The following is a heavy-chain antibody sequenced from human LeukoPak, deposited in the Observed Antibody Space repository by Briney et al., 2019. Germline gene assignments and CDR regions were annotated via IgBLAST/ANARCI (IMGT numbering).Heavy chain of an antibody. CDR3: ASDSSSWYEADSMDV. J-gene: IGHJ6*02. CDR2: ISSSSSYI. D-gene: IGHD6-13*01. V-gene: IGHV3-21*01. CDR1: GFTFSSYS. Sequence: GGSLRLSCAASGFTFSSYSMNWVRQAPGKGLEWVSSISSSSSYIYYAGSVKGRFTISRDNAKISLYLKMNSLRAEDTAVYYCASDSSSWYEADSMDVWGQGTTVTVSS.